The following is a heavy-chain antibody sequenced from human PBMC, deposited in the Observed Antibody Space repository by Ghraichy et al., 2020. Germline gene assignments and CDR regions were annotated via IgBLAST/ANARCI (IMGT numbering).Heavy chain of an antibody. D-gene: IGHD6-13*01. Sequence: ASVKVSCKASGYTFTSYGISWVRQAPGQGLEWMGWISAYNGNTNYAQKLQGRVTMTTDTSTSTAYMELRSLRSDDTAVYYCARDTPYSSSWYNWFDPWGQGTLVTVSS. J-gene: IGHJ5*02. CDR1: GYTFTSYG. CDR2: ISAYNGNT. CDR3: ARDTPYSSSWYNWFDP. V-gene: IGHV1-18*01.